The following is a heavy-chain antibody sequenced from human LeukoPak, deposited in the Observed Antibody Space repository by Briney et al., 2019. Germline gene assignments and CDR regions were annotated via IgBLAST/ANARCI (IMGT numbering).Heavy chain of an antibody. J-gene: IGHJ3*02. D-gene: IGHD1-1*01. CDR2: MSYDETVE. V-gene: IGHV3-30*18. CDR3: AKDQADWNDPSGTTDI. Sequence: PGGSLRLSCAGSGFTFSNYGMHWVRQAPGKGLDWVAVMSYDETVEDYADSVRGRFTISRDNSKNTLFLQMNSLTADDTAVYYCAKDQADWNDPSGTTDIWGQGTMVIVSS. CDR1: GFTFSNYG.